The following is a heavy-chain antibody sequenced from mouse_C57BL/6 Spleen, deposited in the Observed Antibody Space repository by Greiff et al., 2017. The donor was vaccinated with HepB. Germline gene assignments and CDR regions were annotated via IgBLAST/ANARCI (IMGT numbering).Heavy chain of an antibody. CDR3: ASETNGSYFDY. J-gene: IGHJ2*01. Sequence: QVQLQQPGAELVKPGASVKLSCKASGYTFTSYWMHWVKQRPGQGLEWIGMIHPNSGSTNYNEKFKSKATLTVHKSSSTAYMQLSSLTSEDSAVYDCASETNGSYFDYWGQGTTLTVSS. CDR1: GYTFTSYW. CDR2: IHPNSGST. V-gene: IGHV1-64*01.